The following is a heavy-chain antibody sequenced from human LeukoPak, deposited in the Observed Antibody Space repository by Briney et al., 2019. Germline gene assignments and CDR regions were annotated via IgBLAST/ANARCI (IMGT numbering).Heavy chain of an antibody. CDR2: INSDGSST. J-gene: IGHJ4*02. V-gene: IGHV3-74*01. Sequence: GGSLRLSCAASGFTFSTYWLNWVRQAPGKGLVWVSRINSDGSSTNYADSVKGRFTISRDNAKKTLYLQMNSLRAEDTAVYYCAREQYGATFDYWGQGTLVTVSS. CDR1: GFTFSTYW. CDR3: AREQYGATFDY. D-gene: IGHD3-10*01.